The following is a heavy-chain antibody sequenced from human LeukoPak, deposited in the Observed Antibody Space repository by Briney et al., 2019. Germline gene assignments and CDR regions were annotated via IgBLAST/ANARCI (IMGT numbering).Heavy chain of an antibody. CDR1: GFTLSNHW. J-gene: IGHJ6*02. CDR3: ARTNGMVV. D-gene: IGHD2-8*01. CDR2: VNRDGSET. Sequence: GGSLRLSCAASGFTLSNHWMTWVRQVPGRGPEWVANVNRDGSETYYLDSVKGRFTISKDNAKNSLYLQMNSLRAEDTALYHCARTNGMVVWGQGTTVIVSS. V-gene: IGHV3-7*03.